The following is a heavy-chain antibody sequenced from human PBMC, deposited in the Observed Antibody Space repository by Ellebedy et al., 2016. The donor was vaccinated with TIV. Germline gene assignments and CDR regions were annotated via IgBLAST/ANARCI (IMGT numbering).Heavy chain of an antibody. V-gene: IGHV3-11*06. Sequence: GESLKISCAASGLSFTDNAMSWIRQAPGKGLEWISYISSSGSYTYYADSVKGRFTISRDNAKNSLYLQMNSLRSEDTAIYYCARVRRRNQAGWFDAWGQGTLVTVSS. CDR2: ISSSGSYT. J-gene: IGHJ5*02. D-gene: IGHD1-1*01. CDR3: ARVRRRNQAGWFDA. CDR1: GLSFTDNA.